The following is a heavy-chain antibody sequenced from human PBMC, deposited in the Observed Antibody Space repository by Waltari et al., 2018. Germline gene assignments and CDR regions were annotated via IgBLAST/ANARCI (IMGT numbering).Heavy chain of an antibody. D-gene: IGHD6-19*01. V-gene: IGHV3-21*01. CDR1: GFAFSTYS. CDR3: ARDRRAVAHPFYFDS. J-gene: IGHJ4*02. CDR2: NSDASEYI. Sequence: EVQLVESGGGMVKPGGSLRLSCAASGFAFSTYSMKWVRQAPGKGLEWFSVNSDASEYIDYGESVKRLFTISRDNAKNALYLQMSTLRAEDTAVYYCARDRRAVAHPFYFDSGGQGTLVTVSS.